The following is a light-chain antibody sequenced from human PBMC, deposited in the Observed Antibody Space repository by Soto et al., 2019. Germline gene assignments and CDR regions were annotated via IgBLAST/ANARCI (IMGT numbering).Light chain of an antibody. J-gene: IGKJ4*01. Sequence: EIVMTQSPATLSVSPGERATLSCRASQSVSSNLAWYQQKPGQAPRLLIYGASTRPTCVPARFSGSGSGTEFPLTIISLQSEDFAVYYCQQYNNRPPSLTFGGGTKVEIK. CDR2: GAS. CDR3: QQYNNRPPSLT. CDR1: QSVSSN. V-gene: IGKV3-15*01.